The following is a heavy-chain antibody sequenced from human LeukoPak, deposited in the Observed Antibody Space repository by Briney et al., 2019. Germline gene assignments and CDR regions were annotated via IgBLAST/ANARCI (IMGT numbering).Heavy chain of an antibody. CDR2: IYDSGTT. D-gene: IGHD3-3*01. J-gene: IGHJ4*02. V-gene: IGHV4-59*08. CDR3: ARAKGYDFWSGYYGN. CDR1: GGSFSGYY. Sequence: SETLSLTCAVYGGSFSGYYWNWIRQPPGKGLEWIGHIYDSGTTHYNPSLKSRVTISVDTSKNQFSLKLSSVTAADTAVYYCARAKGYDFWSGYYGNWGQGTLVTVSS.